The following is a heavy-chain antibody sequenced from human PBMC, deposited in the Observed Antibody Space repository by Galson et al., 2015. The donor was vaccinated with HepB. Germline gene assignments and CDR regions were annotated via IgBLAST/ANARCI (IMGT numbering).Heavy chain of an antibody. D-gene: IGHD3-10*01. CDR1: GFTFSSYG. CDR2: VNYTGGSS. J-gene: IGHJ4*02. V-gene: IGHV3-23*01. Sequence: SLRLSCAASGFTFSSYGMPWVRQAPGKGLEWVSSVNYTGGSSYYADSVKGRFTISRDNSKNTVYLQMNSLRAEGTAVYYCVKAVSGGFDSWGQGTLVTVSS. CDR3: VKAVSGGFDS.